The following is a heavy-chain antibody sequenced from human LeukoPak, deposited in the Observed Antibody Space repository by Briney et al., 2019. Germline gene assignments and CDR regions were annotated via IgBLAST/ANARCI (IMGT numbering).Heavy chain of an antibody. CDR2: ISYDGSSK. J-gene: IGHJ3*02. D-gene: IGHD5-18*01. V-gene: IGHV3-30*03. Sequence: GGSLRLSCEASGFTFNNYWMSWVRQAPGKGLEWVAVISYDGSSKYYADSVKGRFTISRDNSKNTLYLQMNSLRAEDTAVYYCARARSSYGYGDTFDIWGQGTMVTVSS. CDR1: GFTFNNYW. CDR3: ARARSSYGYGDTFDI.